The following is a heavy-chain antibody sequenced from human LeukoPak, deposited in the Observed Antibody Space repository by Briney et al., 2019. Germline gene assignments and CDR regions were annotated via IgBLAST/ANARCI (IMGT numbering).Heavy chain of an antibody. V-gene: IGHV1-24*01. CDR2: FDPEDGET. D-gene: IGHD3-22*01. J-gene: IGHJ4*02. CDR3: ATDPSNYYDSSGYPH. Sequence: AASVKVSCKVSGYTLTELSMHWVRQAPGKGLEWMGGFDPEDGETIYAQKFQGRVTMTEDTSTDTAHMELSSLRSEDTAVYYCATDPSNYYDSSGYPHWGQGTLVTVSS. CDR1: GYTLTELS.